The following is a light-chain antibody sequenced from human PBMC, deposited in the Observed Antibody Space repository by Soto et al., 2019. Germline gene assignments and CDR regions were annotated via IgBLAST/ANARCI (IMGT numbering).Light chain of an antibody. CDR3: CSYAGSSTVV. V-gene: IGLV2-23*01. CDR2: EGS. Sequence: QSVLTQPASVSGSPGQSITISCTGTSSGVGSYNLVSWYQQHPGKAPKLMIYEGSKRPSGVSNRFSGSKSGNTASLTISGVQAEDEADYYCCSYAGSSTVVFGGGTKVTVL. CDR1: SSGVGSYNL. J-gene: IGLJ2*01.